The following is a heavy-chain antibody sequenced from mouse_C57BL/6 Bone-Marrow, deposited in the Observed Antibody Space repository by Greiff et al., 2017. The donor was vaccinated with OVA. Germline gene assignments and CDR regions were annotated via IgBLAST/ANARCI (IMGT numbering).Heavy chain of an antibody. CDR2: IDPSDSYT. Sequence: VKLQQPGAELVMPGASVKLSCKASGYTFTSYWMHWVKQRPGQGLEWIGEIDPSDSYTNYNKKFKGKSTLTVDKSSSTAYMQLSSLTSEDSAVYYCAGDYDGSWFAYWGQGTLVTVSA. V-gene: IGHV1-69*01. CDR1: GYTFTSYW. D-gene: IGHD2-4*01. J-gene: IGHJ3*01. CDR3: AGDYDGSWFAY.